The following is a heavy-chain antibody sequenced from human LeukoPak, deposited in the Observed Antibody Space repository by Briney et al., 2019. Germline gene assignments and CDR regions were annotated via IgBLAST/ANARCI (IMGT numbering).Heavy chain of an antibody. CDR1: GASISSGDYY. D-gene: IGHD3-10*01. V-gene: IGHV4-30-4*01. CDR2: IYSSGSS. CDR3: AQSLIFGSGSYYNT. J-gene: IGHJ4*02. Sequence: SQTLSLTCTVSGASISSGDYYWNWLRQPPGKGLEWIGFIYSSGSSYYNPSLKSRLTISVDTSKSQFSLRLTSVIATDTAVYYCAQSLIFGSGSYYNTWGQGTLVTVSS.